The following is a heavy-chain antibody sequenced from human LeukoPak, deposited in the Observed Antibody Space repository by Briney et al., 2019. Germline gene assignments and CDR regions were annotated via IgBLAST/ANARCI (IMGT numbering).Heavy chain of an antibody. CDR3: AKDLIL. CDR2: IQYDGSRK. Sequence: GGSLRLSCATSGFTFSTSDMHWVRQAPGKGLEWVSFIQYDGSRKNYVDSVKGRFTISRDNSKNTLYLQMFSLRPEDTAVYFCAKDLILWGQGTVVTVSS. V-gene: IGHV3-30*02. CDR1: GFTFSTSD. J-gene: IGHJ3*01.